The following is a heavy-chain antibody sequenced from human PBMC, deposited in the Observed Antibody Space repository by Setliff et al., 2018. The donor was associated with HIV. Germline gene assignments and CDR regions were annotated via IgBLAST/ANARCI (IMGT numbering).Heavy chain of an antibody. J-gene: IGHJ4*02. D-gene: IGHD3-22*01. Sequence: GESLKISCKASGYSFSNYWIGWVRQMPGKGLEWMGIIRPADSDTRVSPSFQGHVTISADKSISSTYPQWSSLKAEDTAVYYCARAYNVYDYRFDSSGYDYWGQGTLVTVSS. CDR3: ARAYNVYDYRFDSSGYDY. V-gene: IGHV5-51*01. CDR2: IRPADSDT. CDR1: GYSFSNYW.